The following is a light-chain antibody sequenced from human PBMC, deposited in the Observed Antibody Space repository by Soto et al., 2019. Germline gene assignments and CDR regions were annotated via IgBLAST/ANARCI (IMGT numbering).Light chain of an antibody. CDR1: QSVSSTF. Sequence: EIVLTQSPGTLSLSPCERATLSCSASQSVSSTFLAWYQQKPGQAPRLLIYDASIRATGIPARFSGSWSGTDFTLTINGLEPEDSAVYYCQQYNNWPETFGQGTKVDIK. CDR3: QQYNNWPET. CDR2: DAS. J-gene: IGKJ1*01. V-gene: IGKV3D-20*02.